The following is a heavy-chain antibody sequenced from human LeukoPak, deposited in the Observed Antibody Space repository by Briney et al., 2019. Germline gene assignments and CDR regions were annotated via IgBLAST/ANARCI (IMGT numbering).Heavy chain of an antibody. CDR1: GGSISSYY. J-gene: IGHJ4*02. Sequence: PSETLSLTCTVSGGSISSYYWSWIRQPAGKGLEWIGRIYSSGSTNYNPSLKSRVTVSVDTSKNQFSLKLSSVTAADTAVYYCARGPRSSDWYSIDYWGRGTLVTVAS. CDR2: IYSSGST. CDR3: ARGPRSSDWYSIDY. D-gene: IGHD6-19*01. V-gene: IGHV4-4*07.